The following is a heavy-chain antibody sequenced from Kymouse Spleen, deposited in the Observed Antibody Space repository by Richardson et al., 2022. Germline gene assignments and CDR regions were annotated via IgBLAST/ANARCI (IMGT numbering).Heavy chain of an antibody. V-gene: IGHV3-20*d01. CDR1: GFTFDDYG. J-gene: IGHJ6*02. CDR3: ARDSITIFFPYYYYYGMDV. Sequence: EVQLVESGGGVVRPGGSLRLSCAASGFTFDDYGMSWVRQAPGKGLEWVSGINWNGGSTGYADSVKGRFTISRDNAKNSLYLQMNSLRAEDTALYYCARDSITIFFPYYYYYGMDVWGQGTTVTVSS. D-gene: IGHD3-3*01. CDR2: INWNGGST.